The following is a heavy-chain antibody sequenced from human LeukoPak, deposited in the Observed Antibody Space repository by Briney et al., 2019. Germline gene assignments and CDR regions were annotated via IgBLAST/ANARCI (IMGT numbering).Heavy chain of an antibody. V-gene: IGHV3-48*03. Sequence: PGGSLRLSCAASGFTFSSYEMNWVRQAPGKGLEGVSYISSSGSTIYYADSVKGRFTISRDNAKNSLYLQMNSLRAEDTAVYYCARDLGSRSWYGDYWGQGTLVTVSS. D-gene: IGHD6-13*01. CDR1: GFTFSSYE. CDR3: ARDLGSRSWYGDY. J-gene: IGHJ4*02. CDR2: ISSSGSTI.